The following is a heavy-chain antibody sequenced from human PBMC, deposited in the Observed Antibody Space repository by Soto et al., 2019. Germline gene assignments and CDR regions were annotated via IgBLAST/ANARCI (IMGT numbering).Heavy chain of an antibody. CDR3: AGLKYYDTSDYLAY. V-gene: IGHV4-39*01. J-gene: IGHJ4*02. CDR2: TYYSGST. Sequence: SETLSLTCTVSGGSISSSSYYWGWIRQPPGKGLEWIGSTYYSGSTYYNPSLKSRVTISVDTSKNQFSPKLSPVTAADTAVYYCAGLKYYDTSDYLAYWGQGTLVTVSS. CDR1: GGSISSSSYY. D-gene: IGHD3-22*01.